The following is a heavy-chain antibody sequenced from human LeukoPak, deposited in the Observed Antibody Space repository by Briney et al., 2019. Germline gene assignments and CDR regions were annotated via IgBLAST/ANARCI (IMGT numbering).Heavy chain of an antibody. CDR1: GFTFSSYS. J-gene: IGHJ6*02. CDR2: ISSSSSYI. D-gene: IGHD1-14*01. Sequence: GGSLRLSCAASGFTFSSYSMNWVRQAPGKGLEWVSSISSSSSYIYYADSVKGRFTISRDNAKNSLYLQMNSLRAEDTAVYYCVSVRRPLLWVSATTYGMDVWGQGTTVTVSS. V-gene: IGHV3-21*01. CDR3: VSVRRPLLWVSATTYGMDV.